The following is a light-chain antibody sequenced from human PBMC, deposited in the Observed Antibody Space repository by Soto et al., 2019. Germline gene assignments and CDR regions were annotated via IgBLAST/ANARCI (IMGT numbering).Light chain of an antibody. CDR1: SSNIGNNY. CDR2: ENN. Sequence: QSVLTQPPSVSAAPGQTVTISCSGSSSNIGNNYVSWYQQLPGTAPKPLIYENNKRPSEIPDRFSGSKSGTSATLGISGLQTGDEADYFCGAWDNSLIAVVFGGGTKLTVL. V-gene: IGLV1-51*02. CDR3: GAWDNSLIAVV. J-gene: IGLJ3*02.